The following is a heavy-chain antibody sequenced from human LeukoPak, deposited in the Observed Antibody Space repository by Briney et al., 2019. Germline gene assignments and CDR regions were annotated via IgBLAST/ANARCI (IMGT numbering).Heavy chain of an antibody. CDR3: ARGAEGIAATDSNFDY. J-gene: IGHJ4*02. CDR2: ISTSSSYI. Sequence: GGSLRLSCAASGFTFSSYCMNWVRQAPGRGLEWVSSISTSSSYIYYADSVKGRFTISRNNGKNSLYLQMNSLRAEDTAVYYCARGAEGIAATDSNFDYWGRGTLVTVSS. CDR1: GFTFSSYC. V-gene: IGHV3-21*01. D-gene: IGHD6-13*01.